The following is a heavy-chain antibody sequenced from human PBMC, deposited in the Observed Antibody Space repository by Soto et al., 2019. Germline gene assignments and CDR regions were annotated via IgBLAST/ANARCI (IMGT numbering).Heavy chain of an antibody. V-gene: IGHV1-69*12. CDR2: IIAFSDIV. D-gene: IGHD6-13*01. CDR1: GGTFGIYA. Sequence: QVQLVQSGAEVKKPGSSVKVCCKASGGTFGIYAITWVRQAPGQGLEWMGGIIAFSDIVNYTQKLQGRVTITADESTSTAYLDLSSLRSDDTAVYYCARSLYSSSWYHSGNSYYYYGMDVWVQGTTVTVSS. J-gene: IGHJ6*02. CDR3: ARSLYSSSWYHSGNSYYYYGMDV.